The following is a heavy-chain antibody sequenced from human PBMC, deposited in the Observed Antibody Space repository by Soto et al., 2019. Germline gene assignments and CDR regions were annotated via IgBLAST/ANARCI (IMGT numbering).Heavy chain of an antibody. CDR2: IWYDGTNK. CDR3: ARAQSSGNYYSDY. J-gene: IGHJ4*02. D-gene: IGHD1-26*01. CDR1: GFTFSSYA. Sequence: QVQLVESGGGVVQPGRSLRLSCAASGFTFSSYAMHWVRQAPGKGLEWVAVIWYDGTNKYYADSVKGRFTISRDNSKNKLYLQMNSLRAEDKAVYYCARAQSSGNYYSDYWGQGTLVTVSS. V-gene: IGHV3-33*01.